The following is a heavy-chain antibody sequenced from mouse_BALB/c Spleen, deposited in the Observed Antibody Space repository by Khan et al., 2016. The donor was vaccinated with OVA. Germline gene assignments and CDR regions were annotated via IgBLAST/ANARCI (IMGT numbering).Heavy chain of an antibody. CDR3: VRDGAYHRNDGWFAY. Sequence: QVQLKESGAELARPGASLKMSCKASGYTFTSYTIHWIKLGPGQVLDWIGYINPSNGYPNYNQKFKDKATLTADKSSNTAYMQLNSLQSEDSAVDNCVRDGAYHRNDGWFAYWGQGTLVTVSA. V-gene: IGHV1-4*01. J-gene: IGHJ3*01. D-gene: IGHD2-14*01. CDR2: INPSNGYP. CDR1: GYTFTSYT.